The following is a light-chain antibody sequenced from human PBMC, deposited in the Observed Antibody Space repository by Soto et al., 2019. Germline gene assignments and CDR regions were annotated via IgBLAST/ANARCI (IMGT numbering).Light chain of an antibody. Sequence: DVQITHSTYSLSASLGYLFTITFRASQGIKNDLAWYQQKPGKAPKRLINAASSLQSGVPSRFSGSGSGTDFTLTISGLHPEDFAPYYCQQSYSTLFPFGPGTKVDI. CDR3: QQSYSTLFP. CDR2: AAS. V-gene: IGKV1-39*01. J-gene: IGKJ3*01. CDR1: QGIKND.